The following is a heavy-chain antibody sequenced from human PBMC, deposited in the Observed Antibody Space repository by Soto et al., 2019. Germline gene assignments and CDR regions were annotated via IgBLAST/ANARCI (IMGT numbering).Heavy chain of an antibody. CDR2: INAGNGNT. D-gene: IGHD6-13*01. J-gene: IGHJ4*02. CDR1: GYTFTSYA. V-gene: IGHV1-3*01. CDR3: ACVRGYGSRGDYLDY. Sequence: ASVKVSCKASGYTFTSYAMHWVRQAPGQRLEWMGWINAGNGNTKYSQKFQGRVTITRDTSASTAYMELSSLRSEDTAVYYCACVRGYGSRGDYLDYRAQRSPVPVSA.